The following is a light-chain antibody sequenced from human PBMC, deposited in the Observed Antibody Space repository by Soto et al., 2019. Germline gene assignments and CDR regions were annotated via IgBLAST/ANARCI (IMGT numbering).Light chain of an antibody. Sequence: IVLTHCPATRSLSPGERATLSGRASQSVGSYLAWYQQKPGQAPRLLIYGASNRAPGIPARFSGSGSGTDFTLTISSLEPEDFAVYHCLQRSIGFTFGPGTNVDVK. CDR1: QSVGSY. CDR3: LQRSIGFT. CDR2: GAS. V-gene: IGKV3-11*01. J-gene: IGKJ3*01.